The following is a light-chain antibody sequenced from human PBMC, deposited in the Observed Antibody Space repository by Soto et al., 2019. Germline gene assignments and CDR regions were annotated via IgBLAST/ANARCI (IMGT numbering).Light chain of an antibody. CDR3: QQYGSSPWT. J-gene: IGKJ1*01. Sequence: EIVLTQSPGTLSLSPGERATLSCRASQSISSSYLAWYQQKPGQAPRLLISGASSMATGIPDRFSGSGSGTAFTLTISRLEPEDLAVYFCQQYGSSPWTFGQGTKVEIK. CDR1: QSISSSY. V-gene: IGKV3-20*01. CDR2: GAS.